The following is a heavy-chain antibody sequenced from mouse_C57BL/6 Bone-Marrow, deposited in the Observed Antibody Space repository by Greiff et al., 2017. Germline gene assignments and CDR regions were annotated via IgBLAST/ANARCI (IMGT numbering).Heavy chain of an antibody. J-gene: IGHJ1*03. CDR2: IDPSDSEP. D-gene: IGHD1-1*01. Sequence: QVQLQQPGAELVRPGSSVTLSCKASGYTFTSYWMHWVKQRPIQGLEWIGNIDPSDSEPHYNQKFKDKATLTVDKSSSTPYMQLSSLTSEDSAVYCCARGITTDVWGTGTTVTVSS. V-gene: IGHV1-52*01. CDR3: ARGITTDV. CDR1: GYTFTSYW.